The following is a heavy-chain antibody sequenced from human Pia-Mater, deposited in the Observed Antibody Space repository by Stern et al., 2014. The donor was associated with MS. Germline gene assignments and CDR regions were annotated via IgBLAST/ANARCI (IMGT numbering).Heavy chain of an antibody. CDR1: GFTFSSYG. D-gene: IGHD3-22*01. CDR2: IWYDGSNK. Sequence: VXLVESGGGVVQPGXSXRLSCAASGFTFSSYGMHWVRQAPGKGLEWVAVIWYDGSNKYYADSVKGRFTISRDNSKNTLYLQMXXXRAEDTAVYYXARXLGTYDSSGYWVFDYWGQGTLVTVSS. J-gene: IGHJ4*02. CDR3: ARXLGTYDSSGYWVFDY. V-gene: IGHV3-33*01.